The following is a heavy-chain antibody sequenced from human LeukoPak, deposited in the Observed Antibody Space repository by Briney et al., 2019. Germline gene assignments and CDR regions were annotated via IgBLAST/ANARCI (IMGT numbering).Heavy chain of an antibody. J-gene: IGHJ6*02. D-gene: IGHD2-2*01. Sequence: PGGSLRLSCAASGFTFSSYGMNWVRQAPGKGLEWVSSISSTSSYISYSDSVRGRFTISRDNAKNSLYLQMNSLRAEDTAVYYCESGCSSTTCYPGMDVGGQGTTATVPS. CDR1: GFTFSSYG. CDR2: ISSTSSYI. V-gene: IGHV3-21*01. CDR3: ESGCSSTTCYPGMDV.